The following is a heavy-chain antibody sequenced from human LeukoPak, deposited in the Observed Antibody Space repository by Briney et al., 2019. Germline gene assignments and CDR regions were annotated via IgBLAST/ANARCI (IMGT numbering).Heavy chain of an antibody. V-gene: IGHV3-30*18. CDR2: ISYDGSNK. J-gene: IGHJ4*02. Sequence: LPGGSLRLSCAASGFTFSSYGMHWVRQAPGKGLEWVAVISYDGSNKYYADSVKGRFTISRDNSKNTLYLQMNSLRAEDTAVYYCAKGVYYFGSGSYLDYWGQGTLVTVSS. CDR3: AKGVYYFGSGSYLDY. D-gene: IGHD3-10*01. CDR1: GFTFSSYG.